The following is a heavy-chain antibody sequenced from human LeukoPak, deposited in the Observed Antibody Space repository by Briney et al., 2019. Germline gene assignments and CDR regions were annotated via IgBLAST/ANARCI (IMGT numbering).Heavy chain of an antibody. CDR3: TRDKGGYLKDGFDI. D-gene: IGHD6-25*01. CDR2: IHYSGST. Sequence: SETLSLTCTVSGGSLSSYYWSWIRQPPGKGLEWIGYIHYSGSTNYNPSLKSRVTISVDTSKNQFSLRLSSVTAADTAVYYCTRDKGGYLKDGFDIWGQGTMVTVSS. V-gene: IGHV4-59*01. J-gene: IGHJ3*02. CDR1: GGSLSSYY.